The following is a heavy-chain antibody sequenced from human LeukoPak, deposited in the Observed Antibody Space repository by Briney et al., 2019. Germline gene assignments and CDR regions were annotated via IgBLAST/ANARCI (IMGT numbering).Heavy chain of an antibody. CDR1: GYTLTELS. CDR3: GVLAAAGTDDY. V-gene: IGHV1-24*01. J-gene: IGHJ4*02. Sequence: ASVKVSCKVSGYTLTELSMHWVRQAPGKGLEWMGGFDPEDGETIYAQKFQGRVTITADKSTSTAYMELSSLRSEDTAVYYCGVLAAAGTDDYWGQGTLVTVSS. CDR2: FDPEDGET. D-gene: IGHD6-13*01.